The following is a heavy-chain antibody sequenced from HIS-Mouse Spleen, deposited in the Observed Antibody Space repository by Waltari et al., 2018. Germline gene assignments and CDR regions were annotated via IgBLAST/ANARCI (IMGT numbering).Heavy chain of an antibody. CDR2: IYYSGST. CDR1: GGSISSSSYY. V-gene: IGHV4-39*07. Sequence: QLQLQESGPGLVKPSETLSLTCTVSGGSISSSSYYWCWSRHPPGKGLEWVGSIYYSGSTYYNPSLKSRVTISVDTSKNQFSLKLSSVTAADTAVYYCAREIPYSSSWYDWYFDLWGRGTLVTVSS. J-gene: IGHJ2*01. CDR3: AREIPYSSSWYDWYFDL. D-gene: IGHD6-13*01.